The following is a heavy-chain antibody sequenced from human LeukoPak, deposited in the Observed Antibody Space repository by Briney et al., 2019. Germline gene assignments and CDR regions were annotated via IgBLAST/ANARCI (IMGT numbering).Heavy chain of an antibody. J-gene: IGHJ2*01. CDR2: INPNSGGT. D-gene: IGHD6-13*01. Sequence: EASVKVSCKASGYTFTGYYMHWVRQAPGQGLEWMGWINPNSGGTNYAQKFQGRVTMTRDTSISTAYMELSRLRSDDTAVYYCARDGAAARGYFDLWGRGTLVTVSS. V-gene: IGHV1-2*02. CDR3: ARDGAAARGYFDL. CDR1: GYTFTGYY.